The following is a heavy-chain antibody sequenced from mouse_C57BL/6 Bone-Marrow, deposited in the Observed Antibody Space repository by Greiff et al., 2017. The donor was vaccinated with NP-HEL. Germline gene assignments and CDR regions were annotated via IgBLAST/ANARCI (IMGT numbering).Heavy chain of an antibody. Sequence: VKLQESGSELRSPGSSVKLSCKDFDSEVFPIAYMSWVRQKPGHGFEWIGGILPSIGRTIYGEKFEDKATLDADTLSNTAYLELNSLTSEDSAIYYCARGWGGSSYCWYFDVWGTGTTVTVSS. D-gene: IGHD1-1*01. V-gene: IGHV15-2*01. CDR3: ARGWGGSSYCWYFDV. CDR1: DSEVFPIAY. CDR2: ILPSIGRT. J-gene: IGHJ1*03.